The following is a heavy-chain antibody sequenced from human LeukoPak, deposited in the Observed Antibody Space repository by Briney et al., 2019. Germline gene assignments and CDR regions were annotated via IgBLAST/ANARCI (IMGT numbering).Heavy chain of an antibody. CDR2: IWYDGSNK. CDR1: GFTFNTHG. J-gene: IGHJ6*02. CDR3: AKRPDDSSGYHYDYYGMDV. D-gene: IGHD3-22*01. Sequence: GRSLRLSCAASGFTFNTHGMHWVRQAPGKGLEWVAVIWYDGSNKYYSDSVRGRFTISRDNSKNTLYLQMNSLRAEDTAVYYCAKRPDDSSGYHYDYYGMDVWGQGTTVTVSS. V-gene: IGHV3-33*06.